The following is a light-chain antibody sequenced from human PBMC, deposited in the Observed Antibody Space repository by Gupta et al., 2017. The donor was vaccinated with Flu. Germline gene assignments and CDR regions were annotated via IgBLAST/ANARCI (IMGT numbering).Light chain of an antibody. V-gene: IGLV2-11*01. Sequence: SVTISCTGTSSDVGGYNYVSWYQKHPGKAPKLMIYDVIKRPSGVPDRCSGSQSGNTASLTISGLQAEDEADYYCCSYAGSYTFVFGTGTKVTVL. J-gene: IGLJ1*01. CDR2: DVI. CDR1: SSDVGGYNY. CDR3: CSYAGSYTFV.